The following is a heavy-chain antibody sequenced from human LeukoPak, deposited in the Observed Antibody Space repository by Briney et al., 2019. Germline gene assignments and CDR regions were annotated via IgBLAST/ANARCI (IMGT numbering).Heavy chain of an antibody. CDR2: IIPIFGTA. CDR1: GGTFSSYA. CDR3: ARASASQQLSYYYYMDV. V-gene: IGHV1-69*05. D-gene: IGHD6-13*01. J-gene: IGHJ6*03. Sequence: GASVKVSCKASGGTFSSYAISWVRQAPGQGLEWMGGIIPIFGTANYAQKFQGRVTITTDESMSTAYMELSSLRSEDTAVYYCARASASQQLSYYYYMDVWGKGTTVTVSS.